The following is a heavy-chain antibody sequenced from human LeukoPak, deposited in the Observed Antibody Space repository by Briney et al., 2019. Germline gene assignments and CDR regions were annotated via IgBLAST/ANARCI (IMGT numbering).Heavy chain of an antibody. CDR3: AREGRICSGGSCYSVSWFDP. Sequence: SETLSLTCTVSGGSISSYYWSWIRQPPGKGLEWIGYIYYSGSTNYNPSLKSRVTISVDTSKNQFSLKLSSVTAADTAVYYCAREGRICSGGSCYSVSWFDPWGQGTLVTVSS. J-gene: IGHJ5*02. V-gene: IGHV4-59*12. CDR1: GGSISSYY. CDR2: IYYSGST. D-gene: IGHD2-15*01.